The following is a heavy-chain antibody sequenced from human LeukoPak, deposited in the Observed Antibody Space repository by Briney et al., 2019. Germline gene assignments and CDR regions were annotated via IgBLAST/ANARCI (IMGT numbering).Heavy chain of an antibody. CDR3: ARINAQSHNFWSGYPHGWFDP. J-gene: IGHJ5*02. CDR2: IKQEGGEK. CDR1: GFTFSSYA. D-gene: IGHD3-3*01. V-gene: IGHV3-7*01. Sequence: PGGSLRLSCAASGFTFSSYAMSWVRQAPGKGLEWVANIKQEGGEKDYVDSVKGRFTMSRDNAKNSLYLQMNSVSAEDTAVYYCARINAQSHNFWSGYPHGWFDPWGQGTLVTVSS.